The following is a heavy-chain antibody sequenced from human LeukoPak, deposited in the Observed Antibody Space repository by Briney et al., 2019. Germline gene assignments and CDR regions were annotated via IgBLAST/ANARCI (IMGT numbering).Heavy chain of an antibody. V-gene: IGHV4-59*01. J-gene: IGHJ5*02. Sequence: SETLSLTCTVSGGSISSYYWSWIRQPPGKGLEWIGYIYYSGSTNYNPSLKSRVTISVDTSNNQLSLKLSSVTAADTAVYYCARVPSDSSSLLRLDPWGQGTLVTVSS. CDR1: GGSISSYY. D-gene: IGHD6-6*01. CDR3: ARVPSDSSSLLRLDP. CDR2: IYYSGST.